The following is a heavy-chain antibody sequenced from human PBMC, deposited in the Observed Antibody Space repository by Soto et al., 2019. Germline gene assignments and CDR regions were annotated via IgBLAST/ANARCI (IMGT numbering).Heavy chain of an antibody. D-gene: IGHD6-19*01. J-gene: IGHJ4*01. CDR3: AKDNVMVVAGSTFDY. CDR1: GYSISSGSC. CDR2: IYHGGTT. V-gene: IGHV4-38-2*02. Sequence: PXATLSLTSTFSGYSISSGSCWGWVRQPPGKGPEWIASIYHGGTTFYNPSLKSRVTVSVDKSNNQFSLKLRSVTAADTAVYYCAKDNVMVVAGSTFDYWGHGTLVTVSS.